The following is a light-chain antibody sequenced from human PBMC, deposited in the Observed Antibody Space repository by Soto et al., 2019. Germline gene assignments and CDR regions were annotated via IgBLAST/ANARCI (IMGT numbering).Light chain of an antibody. CDR3: QQFNNYLWT. V-gene: IGKV1-5*01. J-gene: IGKJ1*01. CDR1: QSISSW. CDR2: DAS. Sequence: DIQMTQSPSTLSSSVGDRVTITCRASQSISSWLAWYQQKPGKAPKLLIYDASSLQSGAPSRFSGSGSGTEFTFTISSLQPDDFATYYCQQFNNYLWTFGQGTK.